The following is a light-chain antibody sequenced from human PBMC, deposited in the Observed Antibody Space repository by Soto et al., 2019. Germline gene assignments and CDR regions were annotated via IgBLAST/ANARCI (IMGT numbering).Light chain of an antibody. CDR1: QSVSRY. CDR3: QKRSSWPVT. J-gene: IGKJ1*01. CDR2: DAS. Sequence: EIVVTQSPATLSLSPGERATLSCRASQSVSRYFAWYQQKPGQAPRLLIYDASNRATGIPARFSGSGSGTDFTLTISNLEPEDFAVYYCQKRSSWPVTFGQGTRVEIK. V-gene: IGKV3-11*01.